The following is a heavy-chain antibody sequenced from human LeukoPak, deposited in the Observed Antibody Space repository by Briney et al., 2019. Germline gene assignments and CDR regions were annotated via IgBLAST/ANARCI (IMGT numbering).Heavy chain of an antibody. J-gene: IGHJ6*03. V-gene: IGHV4-34*01. CDR3: ARGRSSSWPYYYYMDV. CDR2: INHSGST. CDR1: GGSFSGYN. D-gene: IGHD6-13*01. Sequence: SETLSLTCAVYGGSFSGYNWSWIRQPPGKGLEWIGEINHSGSTNYNPSLKSRVTITVDTSKNQYTLKLSSVTAADTAGYYCARGRSSSWPYYYYMDVWGKGTTVTVSS.